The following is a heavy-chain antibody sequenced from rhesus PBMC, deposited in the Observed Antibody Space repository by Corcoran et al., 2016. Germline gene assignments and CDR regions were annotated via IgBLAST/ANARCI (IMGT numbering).Heavy chain of an antibody. J-gene: IGHJ4*01. CDR2: INGNSGNP. Sequence: QVQLQESGPGLVKPSETLSLTCTVSGASIRSTWWSWIRQPPGKGLEWIGEINGNSGNPTYAPSLKSVVTISKAASKNQISLNLSSVTAADTAVYYCGRELRWLLQQAYWGQGVLVTVSS. CDR1: GASIRSTW. V-gene: IGHV4-80*01. CDR3: GRELRWLLQQAY. D-gene: IGHD3-28*01.